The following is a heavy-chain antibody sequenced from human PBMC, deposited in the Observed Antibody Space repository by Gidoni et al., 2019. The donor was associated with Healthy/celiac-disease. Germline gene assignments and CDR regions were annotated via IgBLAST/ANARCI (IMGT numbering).Heavy chain of an antibody. J-gene: IGHJ4*02. D-gene: IGHD6-19*01. CDR3: ARLAVAGTFDY. CDR2: INRDGSST. CDR1: GFTFSSYW. V-gene: IGHV3-74*01. Sequence: ELQLVASGGGFVQLGWSLSLAWTTAGFTFSSYWMHWVPQATGKGLVWVSCINRDGSSTSSADSVKGRFTSSRDNAKNTLYLQINSLRAEDTAVYNCARLAVAGTFDYWGRGTLVTVSS.